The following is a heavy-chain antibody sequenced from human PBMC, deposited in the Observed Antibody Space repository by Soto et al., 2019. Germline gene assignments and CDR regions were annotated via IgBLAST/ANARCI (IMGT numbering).Heavy chain of an antibody. Sequence: SETLSLTCTVSGGSISSSSYYWGWIRQPPGKGLEWIGSIYYSGSTYYNPSLKSRVTISVDTSKNQFSLKLSSVTAADTAVYYCARPKTPTVTISLLGDAFDIWGQGTMVTVSS. J-gene: IGHJ3*02. D-gene: IGHD4-17*01. CDR3: ARPKTPTVTISLLGDAFDI. V-gene: IGHV4-39*01. CDR2: IYYSGST. CDR1: GGSISSSSYY.